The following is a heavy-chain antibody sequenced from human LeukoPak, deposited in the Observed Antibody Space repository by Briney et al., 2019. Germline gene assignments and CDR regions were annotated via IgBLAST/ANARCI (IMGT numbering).Heavy chain of an antibody. V-gene: IGHV3-48*04. Sequence: GGSLRLSCAASGFSFSVYAMNWVRQASGKGLEWISYISRSSGTMYYADSVKGRFTISRDNAKNSLYLQMNSLRAEDTAVYYCARDGDGSFDYWGQGALVTVSS. CDR2: ISRSSGTM. J-gene: IGHJ4*02. CDR1: GFSFSVYA. CDR3: ARDGDGSFDY.